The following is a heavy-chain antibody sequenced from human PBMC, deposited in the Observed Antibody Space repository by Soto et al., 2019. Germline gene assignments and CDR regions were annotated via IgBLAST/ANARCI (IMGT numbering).Heavy chain of an antibody. CDR1: GGTCSSYT. D-gene: IGHD3-22*01. V-gene: IGHV1-69*02. CDR3: ARGTDYDSSGWS. Sequence: VSCKASGGTCSSYTISWGRKAPGQGLEWMGRIIPILGIANYAQKFQGRVTITADKSTSTAYMELSSLRSEDTAMYYCARGTDYDSSGWSWGLGTLVTVSS. CDR2: IIPILGIA. J-gene: IGHJ4*02.